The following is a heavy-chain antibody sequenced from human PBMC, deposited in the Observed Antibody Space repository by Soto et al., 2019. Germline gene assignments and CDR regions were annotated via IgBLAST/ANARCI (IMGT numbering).Heavy chain of an antibody. J-gene: IGHJ5*02. CDR2: IFPSDSDT. CDR3: ARKDKSGYFNWFDP. V-gene: IGHV5-51*01. D-gene: IGHD3-22*01. CDR1: GYRFTSYW. Sequence: GESLKISCRTSGYRFTSYWIAWVRQLPGKGLEWMGIIFPSDSDTRYSPSFQGQVTISADRSTSTVFLQWASLKASDTAVYFCARKDKSGYFNWFDPWGQGTLVTVSS.